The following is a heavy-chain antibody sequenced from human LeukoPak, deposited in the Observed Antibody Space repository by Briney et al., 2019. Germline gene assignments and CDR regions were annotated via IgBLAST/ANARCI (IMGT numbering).Heavy chain of an antibody. D-gene: IGHD6-19*01. J-gene: IGHJ4*02. V-gene: IGHV3-23*01. CDR3: ARGSSGWYDY. Sequence: PGGSPRLSCAASGFTFSSSAMSWVRQVPGKGLEWVSGISASGGSTYYADSVRGRFTISRDNAKNTLYLQMNSLGAEDTAVYYCARGSSGWYDYWGQGTLVTVSS. CDR1: GFTFSSSA. CDR2: ISASGGST.